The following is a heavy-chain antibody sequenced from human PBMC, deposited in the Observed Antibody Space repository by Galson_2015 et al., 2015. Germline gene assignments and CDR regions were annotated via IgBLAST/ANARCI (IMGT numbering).Heavy chain of an antibody. CDR2: IYHSGST. CDR1: GFTFSSYAM. J-gene: IGHJ4*02. V-gene: IGHV4-4*02. D-gene: IGHD6-13*01. CDR3: AHHIAAAGTGG. Sequence: SLRLSCAASGFTFSSYAMSWVRQAPGKGLEWIGEIYHSGSTNYNPSLKSRVTISVDKSKNQFSLKLSSVTATDTAVYYCAHHIAAAGTGGWGQGTLVTVSS.